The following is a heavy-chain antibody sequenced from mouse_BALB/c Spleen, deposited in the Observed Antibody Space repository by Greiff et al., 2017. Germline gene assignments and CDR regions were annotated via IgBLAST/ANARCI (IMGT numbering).Heavy chain of an antibody. V-gene: IGHV1-15*01. CDR1: GYTFTDYE. Sequence: VNLVESGAELVRPGASVTLSCKASGYTFTDYEMHWVKQTPVHGLEWIGAIDPETGGTAYNQKFKGKATLTADKSSSTAYKELRSLTSEDSAVYYCTRSEVRLFDYWGQGTTLTVSS. D-gene: IGHD2-14*01. J-gene: IGHJ2*01. CDR2: IDPETGGT. CDR3: TRSEVRLFDY.